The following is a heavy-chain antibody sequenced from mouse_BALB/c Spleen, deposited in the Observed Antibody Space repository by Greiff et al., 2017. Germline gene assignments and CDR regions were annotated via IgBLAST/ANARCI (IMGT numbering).Heavy chain of an antibody. CDR2: ISTYYGDA. J-gene: IGHJ3*01. D-gene: IGHD1-1*01. Sequence: QVQLQQSGAELVRPGVSVKISCKGSGYTFTDYAMHWVKQSHAKSLEWIGVISTYYGDASYNQKFKGKATMTVDKSSSTAYMELARLTSEDSAIYYCARDGSSSSWFAYWGQGTMVTVSA. CDR3: ARDGSSSSWFAY. V-gene: IGHV1S137*01. CDR1: GYTFTDYA.